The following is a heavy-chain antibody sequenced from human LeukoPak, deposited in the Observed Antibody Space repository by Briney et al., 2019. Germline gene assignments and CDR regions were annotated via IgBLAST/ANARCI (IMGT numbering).Heavy chain of an antibody. CDR3: ASAIQLGYSSSWAFDY. CDR1: GFTFSSYS. D-gene: IGHD6-13*01. V-gene: IGHV3-21*01. J-gene: IGHJ4*02. CDR2: ISSSSSYI. Sequence: KPGGSLRLSCAASGFTFSSYSMNWVRQAPGKGLEWVSSISSSSSYIYYADSVKGRFTISRDNAKNSLYLQMNSLRAEDTAVYYCASAIQLGYSSSWAFDYWGQGTLVTVSS.